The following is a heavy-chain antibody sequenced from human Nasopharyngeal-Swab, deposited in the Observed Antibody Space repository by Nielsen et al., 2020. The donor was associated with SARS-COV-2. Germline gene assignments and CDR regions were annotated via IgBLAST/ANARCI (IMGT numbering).Heavy chain of an antibody. J-gene: IGHJ4*02. CDR3: ARGSLFDSSGYYLDFDA. CDR2: ISSSSSRI. Sequence: GESLKISCAASGFTFSSYTMNWVRQAPGKGLEWVSSISSSSSRIYYADSVKGRFTISRDDAKNSLYLQMNSLRVEDTAVYYCARGSLFDSSGYYLDFDAWGQGTLVTVSS. CDR1: GFTFSSYT. D-gene: IGHD3-22*01. V-gene: IGHV3-21*01.